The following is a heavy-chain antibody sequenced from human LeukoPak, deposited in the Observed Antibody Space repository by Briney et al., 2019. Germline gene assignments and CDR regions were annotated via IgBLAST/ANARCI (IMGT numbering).Heavy chain of an antibody. J-gene: IGHJ6*03. D-gene: IGHD3-9*01. CDR3: ARHKRIYDTLTGGYYYYMDV. CDR2: IYYGGNT. Sequence: SETLSLTCTVSGGSISTTTYYWGWIRQPPGKGLEWIGSIYYGGNTYYNPSLKSRVTISVDTSKHQFSLKLSSVTAADTALYYCARHKRIYDTLTGGYYYYMDVWGQGTTVTISS. CDR1: GGSISTTTYY. V-gene: IGHV4-39*01.